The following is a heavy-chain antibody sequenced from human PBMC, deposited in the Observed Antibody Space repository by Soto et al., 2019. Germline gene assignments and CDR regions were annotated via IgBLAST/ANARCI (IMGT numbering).Heavy chain of an antibody. V-gene: IGHV4-30-2*01. Sequence: QLQLQESGSGLVKPSQTLSLTCAVSGGSISSGGYSWSWIRQPPGKGLEWIGYIYHSGSTYYNPSHQSRVTLSVDRSKNQFSLKRSSVTAADTAVYYCAGSGYYHTSGMDVWGHGTTVTVSS. D-gene: IGHD3-22*01. J-gene: IGHJ6*02. CDR3: AGSGYYHTSGMDV. CDR1: GGSISSGGYS. CDR2: IYHSGST.